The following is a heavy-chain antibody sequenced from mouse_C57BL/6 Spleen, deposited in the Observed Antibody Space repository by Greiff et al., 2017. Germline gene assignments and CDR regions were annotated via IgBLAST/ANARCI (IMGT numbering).Heavy chain of an antibody. Sequence: VKLQQSGAELVRPGASVTLSCKASGYTFTDYEMHWVKQTPVHGLEWIGAIDPETGGTAYNQKFKGKAILTADKSSSTAYMELRSLTSEDSAVYYCTRRPWFTTVVAGDYWGQGTTLTVSS. D-gene: IGHD1-1*01. V-gene: IGHV1-15*01. CDR3: TRRPWFTTVVAGDY. J-gene: IGHJ2*01. CDR2: IDPETGGT. CDR1: GYTFTDYE.